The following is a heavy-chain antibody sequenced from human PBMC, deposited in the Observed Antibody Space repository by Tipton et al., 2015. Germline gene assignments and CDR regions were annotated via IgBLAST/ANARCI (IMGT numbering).Heavy chain of an antibody. D-gene: IGHD3-3*01. CDR1: GFMFSSYV. J-gene: IGHJ4*02. CDR2: ISDTGGSP. V-gene: IGHV3-23*01. CDR3: AKEGSYYSFWSGYYQGAFDS. Sequence: SLRLSCEASGFMFSSYVMSWVRQAPGKGLEWVAIISDTGGSPYYADSVKGRFTISGDNSKNTLFLRMRSLRVEDTGVYYCAKEGSYYSFWSGYYQGAFDSWGQGTLVTVSS.